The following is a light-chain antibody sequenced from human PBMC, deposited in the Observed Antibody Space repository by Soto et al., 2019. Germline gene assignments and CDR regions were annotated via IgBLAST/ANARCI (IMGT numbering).Light chain of an antibody. CDR3: AAWDDSLNGWV. CDR1: SSNIGSNT. CDR2: TNI. Sequence: HSVLTQPPSASGTPGQRVTISCSGSSSNIGSNTVDWYQQLPETAPQLLIYTNIQRPSGVPDRFSGSKSGTSASLAISWLQSEDEADYYCAAWDDSLNGWVFGGGTKLTVL. J-gene: IGLJ3*02. V-gene: IGLV1-44*01.